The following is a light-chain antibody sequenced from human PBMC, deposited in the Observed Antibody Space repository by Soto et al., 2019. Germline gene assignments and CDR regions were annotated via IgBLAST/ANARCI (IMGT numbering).Light chain of an antibody. J-gene: IGLJ2*01. CDR1: HSNSGAGTNP. Sequence: QSVLTQPPSVSQAPRQRVTISCSGSHSNSGAGTNPVNWYQQLPGKAPKLLIYYDHLLPSGVSDRFSGSKSGTSASLDISGLQSEDEAHYYCSAWDDNLNGWVFGGGTKVTVL. CDR2: YDH. V-gene: IGLV1-36*01. CDR3: SAWDDNLNGWV.